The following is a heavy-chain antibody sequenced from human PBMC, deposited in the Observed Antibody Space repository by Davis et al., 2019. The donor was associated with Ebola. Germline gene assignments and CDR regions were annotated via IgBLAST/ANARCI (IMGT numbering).Heavy chain of an antibody. Sequence: SETLSLTCAVSGGFVSSGGYSWSWIRQPPGKGLEWIGYFYYTGTTSYNPSLKSRVTISADMSKNQFSLKLSSVTAADTAVYYCASLHPSMVALDYWGQGTLVTVSS. D-gene: IGHD5-12*01. CDR2: FYYTGTT. CDR3: ASLHPSMVALDY. CDR1: GGFVSSGGYS. V-gene: IGHV4-30-4*07. J-gene: IGHJ4*02.